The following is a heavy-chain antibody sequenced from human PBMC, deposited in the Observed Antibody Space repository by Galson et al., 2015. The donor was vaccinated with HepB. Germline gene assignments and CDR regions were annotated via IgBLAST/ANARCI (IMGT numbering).Heavy chain of an antibody. CDR2: INPSDGTT. J-gene: IGHJ4*02. CDR3: ARAAQFLGSDDY. Sequence: SVKVSCKASGYTFTTYCINWVRQAPGQGLEWMGIINPSDGTTTYAQKFQGRITMTRDTSTSTVYMELRSLRSEDTAVYYCARAAQFLGSDDYWGQGTMVTVSS. V-gene: IGHV1-46*01. D-gene: IGHD7-27*01. CDR1: GYTFTTYC.